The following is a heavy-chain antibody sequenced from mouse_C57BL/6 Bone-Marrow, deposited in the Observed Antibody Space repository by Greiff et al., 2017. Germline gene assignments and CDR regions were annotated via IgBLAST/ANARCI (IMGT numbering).Heavy chain of an antibody. Sequence: EVQGVESGGGLVKPGGSLKLSCAASGFTFSSYTMSWVRQTPEKRLEWVATISGGGGNTYYPDSVKGRFTISRDNAKNTLYLQMSSLRSEDTALYYCARRYGDFDYWGQGTTLTVSS. CDR3: ARRYGDFDY. CDR2: ISGGGGNT. V-gene: IGHV5-9*01. J-gene: IGHJ2*01. CDR1: GFTFSSYT. D-gene: IGHD1-1*01.